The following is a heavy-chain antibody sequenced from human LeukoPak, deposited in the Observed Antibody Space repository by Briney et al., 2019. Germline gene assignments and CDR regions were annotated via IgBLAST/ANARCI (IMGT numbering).Heavy chain of an antibody. V-gene: IGHV3-30*02. CDR1: GFTFSSYG. J-gene: IGHJ4*02. Sequence: GGSLRLSCAASGFTFSSYGMHWVRQAPGKGLEWVAFIRYDGSNKYYADSVKGRFTISRDNSKNTLYLQMNSLRAEDTAVYYCAKGPKYDFWSGYPGYWGQGTLVTVSS. CDR2: IRYDGSNK. CDR3: AKGPKYDFWSGYPGY. D-gene: IGHD3-3*01.